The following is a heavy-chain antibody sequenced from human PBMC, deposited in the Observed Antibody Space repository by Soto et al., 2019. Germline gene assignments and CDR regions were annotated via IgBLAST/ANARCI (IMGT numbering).Heavy chain of an antibody. J-gene: IGHJ6*02. V-gene: IGHV3-23*01. CDR1: GFTFSKYA. CDR3: AKSSIADRPRLYRYYYGMDV. CDR2: ISGSGYNS. Sequence: PGGSLRLSCAASGFTFSKYAMTWARQAPGKGLEWVSAISGSGYNSYYADSVDGRFTISRDNSKNTLFLQMDSLRVEDTAVYYCAKSSIADRPRLYRYYYGMDVWGQGTTVTVSS. D-gene: IGHD6-6*01.